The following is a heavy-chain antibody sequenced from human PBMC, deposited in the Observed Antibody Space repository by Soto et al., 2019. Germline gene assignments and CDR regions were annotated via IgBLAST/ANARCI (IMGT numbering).Heavy chain of an antibody. CDR1: GGTFSSYA. J-gene: IGHJ5*02. D-gene: IGHD3-3*01. V-gene: IGHV1-69*13. CDR2: IIPIFGTA. Sequence: SVKVSCKASGGTFSSYAISWVRQAPGQGLEWMGGIIPIFGTANYAQKFQGRVTITADESTSTAYMELSSLRSEDTAVYYCAKAHQANGVVAETTFDPWGQGTLVTVSS. CDR3: AKAHQANGVVAETTFDP.